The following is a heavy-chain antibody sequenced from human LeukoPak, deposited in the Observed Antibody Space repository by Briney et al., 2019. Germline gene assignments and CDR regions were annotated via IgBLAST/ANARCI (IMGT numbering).Heavy chain of an antibody. CDR1: GGSISSYY. J-gene: IGHJ3*02. CDR2: IYYSGST. Sequence: SETLSLTCTVSGGSISSYYWSWIRQPPGKGLEWIGYIYYSGSTNYNPSLKSRVTISVDTSKNQFSLKLSSVTAADTAVCYCARQKLYSFDIWGQGTMVTVSS. V-gene: IGHV4-59*08. CDR3: ARQKLYSFDI. D-gene: IGHD1-1*01.